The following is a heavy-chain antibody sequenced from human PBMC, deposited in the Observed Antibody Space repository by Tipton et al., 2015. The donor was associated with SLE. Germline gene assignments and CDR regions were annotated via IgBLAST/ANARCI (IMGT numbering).Heavy chain of an antibody. D-gene: IGHD1-26*01. Sequence: LRLSCAVSGYSISSGYYWGWIRQPPGKGLEWIGSIYHSGSTYYNPSLKSRVAISVDTSNNQFSLKLSSVTAADTAVYYCARGREWELLDAFDIWGQGTMVTVSS. CDR3: ARGREWELLDAFDI. V-gene: IGHV4-38-2*01. CDR1: GYSISSGYY. CDR2: IYHSGST. J-gene: IGHJ3*02.